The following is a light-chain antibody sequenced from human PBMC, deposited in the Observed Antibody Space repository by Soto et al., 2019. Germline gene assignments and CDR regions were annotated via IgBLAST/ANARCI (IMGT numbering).Light chain of an antibody. Sequence: QAVVTQSSSASASLGSSVKLTCTLSSGHSSYIIAWHQQQPGKAPRYLMKREGSGSYNKGSGVPDRFSGSSSGAERYLTISNLQFEDEADYYCETWDSNTRVFGTGTKLTVL. V-gene: IGLV4-60*02. CDR1: SGHSSYI. J-gene: IGLJ1*01. CDR3: ETWDSNTRV. CDR2: REGSGSY.